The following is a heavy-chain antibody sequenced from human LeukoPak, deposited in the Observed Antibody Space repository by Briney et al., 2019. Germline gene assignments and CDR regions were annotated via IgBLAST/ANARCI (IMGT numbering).Heavy chain of an antibody. V-gene: IGHV1-69*13. D-gene: IGHD5-18*01. J-gene: IGHJ4*02. CDR3: ASALDTAMVSADY. CDR1: GGTFISYA. Sequence: SVKVSCKASGGTFISYAISWVRQAPGQGLEWMGGIIPIFGTANYAQKFQGRVTITADESTSTAYMELSSLRSEDTAVYYCASALDTAMVSADYWGQGTLVTVSP. CDR2: IIPIFGTA.